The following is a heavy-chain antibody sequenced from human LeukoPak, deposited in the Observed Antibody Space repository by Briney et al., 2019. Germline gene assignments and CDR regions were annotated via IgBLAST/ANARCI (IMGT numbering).Heavy chain of an antibody. Sequence: PGGSLRLSCAASGFTFRNFAVHWVRQAPGKGLEWLADIWTDKEDKYYADSVKGRFTISRDNSKNTLYLQMNSLRADDTAVYFCARGPYYHPSDAFDLWGQGTMVTVS. CDR2: IWTDKEDK. CDR3: ARGPYYHPSDAFDL. J-gene: IGHJ3*01. D-gene: IGHD3-22*01. V-gene: IGHV3-33*01. CDR1: GFTFRNFA.